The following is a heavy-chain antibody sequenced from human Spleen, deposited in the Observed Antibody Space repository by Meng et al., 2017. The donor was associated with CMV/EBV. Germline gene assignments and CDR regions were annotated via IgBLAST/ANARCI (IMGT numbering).Heavy chain of an antibody. Sequence: SCAASGFTFSSYEMNWVRQAPGKGLEWVSYISSSGSTIYYADSVKGRFTISRDNAKNSLYLQMNSLRAEDTAVYYCARDSRYCSSTSCYNWFDPWGQGTLVTVSS. CDR3: ARDSRYCSSTSCYNWFDP. V-gene: IGHV3-48*03. D-gene: IGHD2-2*01. CDR1: GFTFSSYE. CDR2: ISSSGSTI. J-gene: IGHJ5*02.